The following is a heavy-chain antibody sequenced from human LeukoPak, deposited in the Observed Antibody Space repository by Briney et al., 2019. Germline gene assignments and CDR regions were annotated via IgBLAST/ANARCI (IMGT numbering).Heavy chain of an antibody. Sequence: GGSLRLSCAASGFTFSSYAMSWVRQARGKGLEWVSVISGNGGSTYYADSVKGRFTISRDNSKNALYLQMNSLRAEDTAVYYCARSSSWPSDFDYWGQGTLVTVSS. J-gene: IGHJ4*02. CDR2: ISGNGGST. V-gene: IGHV3-23*01. CDR1: GFTFSSYA. CDR3: ARSSSWPSDFDY. D-gene: IGHD6-13*01.